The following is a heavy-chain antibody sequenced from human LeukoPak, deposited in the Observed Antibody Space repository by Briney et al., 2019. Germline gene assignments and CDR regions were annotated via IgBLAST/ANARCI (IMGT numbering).Heavy chain of an antibody. J-gene: IGHJ4*02. CDR2: IYATGST. V-gene: IGHV4-4*07. CDR3: ARVGYSSGWYPLDY. CDR1: GGSISSYY. Sequence: SETLSLTCTVSGGSISSYYWSWIRQPAGKGLEWIGRIYATGSTNYNPSLKSRVTMSVDTSKNQFSLNLNSVTAAATAVYYCARVGYSSGWYPLDYWGQGTLVTVSS. D-gene: IGHD6-19*01.